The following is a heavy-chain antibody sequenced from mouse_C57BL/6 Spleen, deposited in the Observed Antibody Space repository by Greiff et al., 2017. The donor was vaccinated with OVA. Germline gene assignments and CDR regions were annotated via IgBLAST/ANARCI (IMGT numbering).Heavy chain of an antibody. CDR1: GYPFTDYN. Sequence: EVQLQQSGPELVKPGASVKIPCKASGYPFTDYNMDWVKQSHGKSLEWIGDINPNNGGTIYNQKFKGKATLTVDKSSSTAYMELRSLTSEDTAVYYCARSTMGPFAYWGQGTLVTVSA. CDR2: INPNNGGT. CDR3: ARSTMGPFAY. J-gene: IGHJ3*01. D-gene: IGHD2-1*01. V-gene: IGHV1-18*01.